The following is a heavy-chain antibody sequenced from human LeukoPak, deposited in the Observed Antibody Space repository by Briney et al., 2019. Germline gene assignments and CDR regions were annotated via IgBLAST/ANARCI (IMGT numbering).Heavy chain of an antibody. CDR3: ARDREEYSGSYRY. CDR1: GFTVSSNY. Sequence: GGSLRLSCAASGFTVSSNYMSWVRQAPGKGLEWVSVIYSGGSTYYADSVKGRFTISRDNSKNTLYLQMNSLRAEDTAVYYCARDREEYSGSYRYWGQGTLVTVPS. J-gene: IGHJ4*02. CDR2: IYSGGST. D-gene: IGHD1-26*01. V-gene: IGHV3-53*01.